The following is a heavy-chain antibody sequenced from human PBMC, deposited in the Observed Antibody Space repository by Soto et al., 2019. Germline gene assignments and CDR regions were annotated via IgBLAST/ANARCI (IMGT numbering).Heavy chain of an antibody. CDR3: ARHESLDYYMDV. CDR2: IYYRGST. V-gene: IGHV4-39*01. Sequence: SETPSLTCTVSCGSISSSSYYWGWIRQPPGKGLERIGRIYYRGSTYYKTSLKNQVNKSVEKSKNQFSLKLISVTAADTAVYYCARHESLDYYMDVWGKGTAVTVSS. J-gene: IGHJ6*03. CDR1: CGSISSSSYY.